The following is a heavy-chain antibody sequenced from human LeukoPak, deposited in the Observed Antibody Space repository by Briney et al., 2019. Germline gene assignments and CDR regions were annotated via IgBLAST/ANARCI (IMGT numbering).Heavy chain of an antibody. CDR2: ISWDGGST. CDR3: ARKMGTLGHAFDI. J-gene: IGHJ3*02. D-gene: IGHD7-27*01. Sequence: GGSLRLSCAASGFTFDDYTMHWVRQAPGKGLEWVSLISWDGGSTYYADSVKGRFTISRDNAKNSLYLQMNSLRAEDTAVYYCARKMGTLGHAFDIWGQGTMVTVSS. V-gene: IGHV3-43*01. CDR1: GFTFDDYT.